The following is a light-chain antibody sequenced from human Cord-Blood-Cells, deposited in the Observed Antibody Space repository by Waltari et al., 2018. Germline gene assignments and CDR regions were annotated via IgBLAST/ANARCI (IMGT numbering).Light chain of an antibody. V-gene: IGKV2-28*01. CDR2: LGS. CDR3: MQALQTPFT. Sequence: DIVMTQSPLSLPVTPGEPASISCRSSTSLLHSNGYHYLGWYLQKPGQSPQPLIYLGSNRASGVPDRFSGSGSGTDVTLKISRVEAEDVGVYYCMQALQTPFTFGPGTKVDIK. CDR1: TSLLHSNGYHY. J-gene: IGKJ3*01.